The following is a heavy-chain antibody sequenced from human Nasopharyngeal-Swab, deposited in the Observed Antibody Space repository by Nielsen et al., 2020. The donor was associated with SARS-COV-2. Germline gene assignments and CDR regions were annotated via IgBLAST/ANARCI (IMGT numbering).Heavy chain of an antibody. CDR1: GFTFSSYS. CDR3: ARDRTMANWFGP. V-gene: IGHV3-21*01. Sequence: GESLKISCAASGFTFSSYSMNWFRQAPGKGLEWVSSISSSSSYIYYADSVKGRFTISRDNAKNSLYLQMNSLRAEDTAVYYCARDRTMANWFGPWGQGTLVTVSS. CDR2: ISSSSSYI. D-gene: IGHD4/OR15-4a*01. J-gene: IGHJ5*02.